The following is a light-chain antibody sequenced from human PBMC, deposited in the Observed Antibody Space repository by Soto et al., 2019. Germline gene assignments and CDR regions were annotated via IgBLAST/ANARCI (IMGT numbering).Light chain of an antibody. CDR1: QSVINY. CDR3: QQYNNWPLT. J-gene: IGKJ3*01. Sequence: EIVLTQSPATLSLSPGERATLSCRASQSVINYLAWYQQKPGQAPRLLIYGASTRATGIPARFSGSGSGTEFTLTISSLQSEDFAVYYCQQYNNWPLTFGPGTKVDIK. CDR2: GAS. V-gene: IGKV3-15*01.